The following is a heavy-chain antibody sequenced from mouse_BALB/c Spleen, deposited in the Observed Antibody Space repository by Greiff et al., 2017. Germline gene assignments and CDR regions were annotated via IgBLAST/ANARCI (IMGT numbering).Heavy chain of an antibody. CDR2: IDPYNGGT. V-gene: IGHV1S135*01. J-gene: IGHJ2*01. CDR1: GYAFTSYN. CDR3: ARGPTASPDY. Sequence: EVQLQQSGPELVKPGASVKVSCKASGYAFTSYNMYWVKQSHGKSLEWIGYIDPYNGGTSYNQKFKGKATMTVDKSSSTAYMELARLTSEDSAIYYCARGPTASPDYWGQGTTLTVSS. D-gene: IGHD1-2*01.